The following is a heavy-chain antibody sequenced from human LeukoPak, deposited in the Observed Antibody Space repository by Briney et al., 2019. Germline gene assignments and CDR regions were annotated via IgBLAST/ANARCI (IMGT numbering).Heavy chain of an antibody. CDR1: GGSFSGYY. V-gene: IGHV4-34*01. J-gene: IGHJ4*02. CDR3: ASRAPRLYCYGSGRSFDY. Sequence: SETLSLTCAVYGGSFSGYYWSWIRQPPGKGLEWIGEINHSGSTNYNPSLKSRVTISVDTSKNQFSLKLSSVTAADTAVYYCASRAPRLYCYGSGRSFDYWGQGTLVTVSS. D-gene: IGHD3-10*01. CDR2: INHSGST.